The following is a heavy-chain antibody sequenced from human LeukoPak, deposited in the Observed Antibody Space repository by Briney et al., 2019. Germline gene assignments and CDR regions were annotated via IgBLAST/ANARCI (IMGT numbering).Heavy chain of an antibody. D-gene: IGHD3-22*01. CDR2: FYYRGST. J-gene: IGHJ3*02. V-gene: IGHV4-59*11. Sequence: KPSETLSLTCTVPGGSISTHYWSWIRQPPGKGLEWIGYFYYRGSTNYNPSLKSRGTISVDTSKNQFSLKLSSVAPADTAVYYCARGRYYDSGGYYLNDAFDIWGQGTMVTVSS. CDR1: GGSISTHY. CDR3: ARGRYYDSGGYYLNDAFDI.